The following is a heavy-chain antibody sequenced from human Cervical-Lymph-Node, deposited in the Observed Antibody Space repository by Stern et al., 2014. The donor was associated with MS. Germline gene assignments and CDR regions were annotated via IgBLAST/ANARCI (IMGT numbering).Heavy chain of an antibody. CDR2: IYWDDDK. D-gene: IGHD6-13*01. Sequence: QVTLRESGPTLVKPTQTLTLTCTFSGFSLSTSGVGVGWIRQPPGKALEWLVLIYWDDDKCYSPSLKSRLTITKDTSKNQVVLTMTNMDPVDTATYYCAHRGPIGSSWYGVEAFDIWGQGTMVTVSS. CDR1: GFSLSTSGVG. CDR3: AHRGPIGSSWYGVEAFDI. J-gene: IGHJ3*02. V-gene: IGHV2-5*02.